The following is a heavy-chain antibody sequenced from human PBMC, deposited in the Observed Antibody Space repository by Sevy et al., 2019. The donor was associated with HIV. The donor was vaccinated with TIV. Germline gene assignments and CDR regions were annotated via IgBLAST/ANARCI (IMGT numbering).Heavy chain of an antibody. J-gene: IGHJ6*02. V-gene: IGHV3-30*18. D-gene: IGHD3-10*01. CDR3: AKDAFEVRGVLSSRGMPTYYHAIDL. CDR1: GLTFGSYD. CDR2: ISFYGSNK. Sequence: GGSLRLSCAASGLTFGSYDMYWVRQTPGKGLEWVALISFYGSNKEYDDSVKGRFTISKDNSKNTGYLQMSSLKPEDTAVYYCAKDAFEVRGVLSSRGMPTYYHAIDLWGQGTTVTVSS.